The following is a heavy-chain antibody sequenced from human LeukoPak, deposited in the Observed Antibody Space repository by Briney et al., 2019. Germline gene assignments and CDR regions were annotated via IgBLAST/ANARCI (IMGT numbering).Heavy chain of an antibody. CDR3: ARDPGFAAVDY. CDR2: MNYDGSNT. J-gene: IGHJ4*02. V-gene: IGHV3-7*01. CDR1: GFTFAPSW. Sequence: GGSLRLSCAASGFTFAPSWMTWIRQAPGKGLEWVANMNYDGSNTYYVESVRGRFTISRDNVKNPLYLQMSSLRVEDTAIYYCARDPGFAAVDYWGQGTLVTVSS.